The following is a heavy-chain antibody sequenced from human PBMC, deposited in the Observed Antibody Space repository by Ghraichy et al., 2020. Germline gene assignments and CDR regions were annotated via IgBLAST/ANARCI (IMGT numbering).Heavy chain of an antibody. V-gene: IGHV3-23*01. J-gene: IGHJ4*02. CDR1: GFTFSSYA. Sequence: GGSLRLSCAASGFTFSSYAMSWVRQAPGKGLEWVSAISPSGTSTYYADSVKGRFTISRDNSKNTLYLQMNSLRADYTAVYYCAKDPDNWNDPFDYWGQGTLVTVSS. D-gene: IGHD1-20*01. CDR2: ISPSGTST. CDR3: AKDPDNWNDPFDY.